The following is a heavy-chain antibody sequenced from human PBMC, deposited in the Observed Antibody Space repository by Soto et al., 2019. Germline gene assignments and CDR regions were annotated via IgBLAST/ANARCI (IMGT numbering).Heavy chain of an antibody. CDR2: IIPIFGTA. D-gene: IGHD5-18*01. CDR1: GGTFSSNA. CDR3: ATGSRGYSSAPPFYFEL. V-gene: IGHV1-69*12. J-gene: IGHJ5*02. Sequence: QVQLVQSGAEVKKPGSSVKVTCKASGGTFSSNAISWVRQAPGQGLEWMGGIIPIFGTAHYAQKFQGRVTITADESTSTASMELSSLKSEDPAVYYCATGSRGYSSAPPFYFELWGQGTLVTVSS.